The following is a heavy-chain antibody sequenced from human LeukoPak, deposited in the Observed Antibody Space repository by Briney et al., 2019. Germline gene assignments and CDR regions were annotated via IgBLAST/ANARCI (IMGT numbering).Heavy chain of an antibody. V-gene: IGHV3-23*01. CDR1: GFTFSSYA. CDR2: ISAGGGNT. J-gene: IGHJ5*02. D-gene: IGHD3-10*01. Sequence: GGSLRLSCADSGFTFSSYAMSWVRQAPGKGLEWVSAISAGGGNTYYADSVKGRFTISRDKSKNTLYLQMNSLRAEDTAVYYCAKGYYYGSGSFRWFDPWGQGTLVTVSS. CDR3: AKGYYYGSGSFRWFDP.